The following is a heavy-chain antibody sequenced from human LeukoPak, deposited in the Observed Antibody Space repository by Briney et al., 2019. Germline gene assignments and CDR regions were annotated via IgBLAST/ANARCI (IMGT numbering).Heavy chain of an antibody. V-gene: IGHV6-1*01. CDR3: ASDSSGYPYYFDY. J-gene: IGHJ4*02. D-gene: IGHD3-22*01. Sequence: RTYYRSKLYNDYAVSVKSRITINPDTSKNQFSLQLNSVTPEDTAVYYCASDSSGYPYYFDYWGQGTLVTVSS. CDR2: TYYRSKLYN.